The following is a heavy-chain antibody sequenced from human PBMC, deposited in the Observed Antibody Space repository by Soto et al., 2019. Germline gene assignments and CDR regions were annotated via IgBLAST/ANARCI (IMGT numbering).Heavy chain of an antibody. D-gene: IGHD3-22*01. J-gene: IGHJ6*02. CDR2: IRSKANSYAT. Sequence: EVQLVESGGGLVQPGGSLKLSCAASGFTFSGSAMHWVRQASGKGLEWVGRIRSKANSYATAYAASVKGRFTISRDDSNNTAYLQMNSLKTEDTAVYYCTRHDSSGYYYYYGMDVWGQGTTVTVSS. CDR3: TRHDSSGYYYYYGMDV. CDR1: GFTFSGSA. V-gene: IGHV3-73*02.